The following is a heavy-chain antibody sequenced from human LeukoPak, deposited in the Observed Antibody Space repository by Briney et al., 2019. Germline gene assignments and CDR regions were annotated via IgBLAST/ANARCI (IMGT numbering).Heavy chain of an antibody. Sequence: ASVKVSCKASGYTFTSYDINWVRQATGQGLEWMGWMNPNSGNTGYAQKFQGRVTITRNTSISTAYMELSSLRSEDTAVYYCARGSSYADSDFDYWGQGTLVTVSS. CDR2: MNPNSGNT. J-gene: IGHJ4*02. CDR1: GYTFTSYD. CDR3: ARGSSYADSDFDY. V-gene: IGHV1-8*01. D-gene: IGHD1-26*01.